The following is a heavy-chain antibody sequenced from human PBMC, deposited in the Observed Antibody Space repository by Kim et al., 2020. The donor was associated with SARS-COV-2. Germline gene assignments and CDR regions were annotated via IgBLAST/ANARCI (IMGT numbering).Heavy chain of an antibody. J-gene: IGHJ2*01. Sequence: SETLSLTCTVSGGSISSSSHYWDWIRQPPGKGLEWIGSIYYSGSTYYNPSLKSRVTISADTSKNQLSLKLSSVTAADTAVYYCARHQRGYSSSWYLYWY. D-gene: IGHD6-13*01. CDR1: GGSISSSSHY. CDR3: ARHQRGYSSSWYLYWY. V-gene: IGHV4-39*01. CDR2: IYYSGST.